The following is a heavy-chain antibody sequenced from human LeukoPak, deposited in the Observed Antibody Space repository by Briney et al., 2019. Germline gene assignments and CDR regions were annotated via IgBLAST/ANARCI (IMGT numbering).Heavy chain of an antibody. V-gene: IGHV3-21*04. Sequence: GGSLRLSCAASGFTFSSYGMNWVRQAPGKGLEWVSSISSSSSYIYYADSVKGRFTISRDNAKNSLYLQMNSLRAEDTAVYYCASLYSSGWYGGANFDYWGQGTLVTVSS. D-gene: IGHD6-19*01. CDR1: GFTFSSYG. CDR2: ISSSSSYI. CDR3: ASLYSSGWYGGANFDY. J-gene: IGHJ4*02.